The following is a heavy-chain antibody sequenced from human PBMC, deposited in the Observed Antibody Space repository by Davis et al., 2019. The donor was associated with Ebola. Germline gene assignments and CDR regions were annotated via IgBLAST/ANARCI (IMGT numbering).Heavy chain of an antibody. D-gene: IGHD2-8*02. CDR3: ARGRCTGGVCYLVSRYYYGMDV. J-gene: IGHJ6*02. Sequence: SETLSLTCVASGGSFSGFQWTWIRQSPGRGLEWIGEINESGTTKSNPSLKSRVSISVDRSKNQFSLRLDSVTAADTAVYYCARGRCTGGVCYLVSRYYYGMDVWGQGTTVTVSS. CDR1: GGSFSGFQ. CDR2: INESGTT. V-gene: IGHV4-34*01.